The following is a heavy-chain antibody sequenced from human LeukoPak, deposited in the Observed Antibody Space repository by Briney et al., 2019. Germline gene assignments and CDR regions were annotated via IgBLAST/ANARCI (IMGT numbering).Heavy chain of an antibody. V-gene: IGHV3-69-1*01. J-gene: IGHJ6*03. Sequence: GGSLRLSCAASGFTFSNYNINWVRQAPGKGLEWLSYISSSSTIYYADSVKGRFTISRDNAKNSLYLQMNSLRAEDTAVYYCARGCCSSTSCYRDYYYMDVWGKGTTVTVSS. CDR3: ARGCCSSTSCYRDYYYMDV. CDR2: ISSSSTI. D-gene: IGHD2-2*02. CDR1: GFTFSNYN.